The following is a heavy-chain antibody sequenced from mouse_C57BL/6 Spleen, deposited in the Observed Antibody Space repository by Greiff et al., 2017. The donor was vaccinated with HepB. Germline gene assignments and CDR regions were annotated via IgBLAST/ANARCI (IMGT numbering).Heavy chain of an antibody. CDR2: IWTGGGT. CDR1: GFSLTSYA. CDR3: ARIDGYYLWYFDY. J-gene: IGHJ2*01. D-gene: IGHD2-3*01. V-gene: IGHV2-9-1*01. Sequence: VQLQQSGPGLVAPSQSLSITCTVSGFSLTSYAISWVRQPPGKGLEWLGVIWTGGGTNYNSALKSRLSISKDNSKSQVFLKMNSLQTDDTARYYCARIDGYYLWYFDYWGQGTTLTVSS.